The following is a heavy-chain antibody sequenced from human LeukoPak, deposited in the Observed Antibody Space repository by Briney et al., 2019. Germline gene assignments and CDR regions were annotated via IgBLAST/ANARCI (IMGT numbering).Heavy chain of an antibody. Sequence: GGSLRLSCAASGFTFSSYSMNWVRQAPGKGLEWVGRSKGKTNGWTTDYAAPVKGRFTISRDDSKNTLYLQMSSLTTEDTAVYYCTTSDYSAEDYWGQGTLVTVSS. CDR3: TTSDYSAEDY. V-gene: IGHV3-15*01. D-gene: IGHD2-15*01. CDR2: SKGKTNGWTT. CDR1: GFTFSSYS. J-gene: IGHJ4*02.